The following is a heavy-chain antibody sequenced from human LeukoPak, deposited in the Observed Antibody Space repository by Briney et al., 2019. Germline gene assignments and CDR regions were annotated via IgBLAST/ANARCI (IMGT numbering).Heavy chain of an antibody. Sequence: PSETLSLTCTVSGGSTSSYCWSWIRQPPGKGLEWIGYIYYSGSTNYNPSLKSRVTISVDTSKNQFSLKLSSVTAADTAVYYCARGRSYYYDSSGLNWFDPWGQGTLVTVSS. CDR3: ARGRSYYYDSSGLNWFDP. CDR1: GGSTSSYC. D-gene: IGHD3-22*01. CDR2: IYYSGST. V-gene: IGHV4-59*01. J-gene: IGHJ5*02.